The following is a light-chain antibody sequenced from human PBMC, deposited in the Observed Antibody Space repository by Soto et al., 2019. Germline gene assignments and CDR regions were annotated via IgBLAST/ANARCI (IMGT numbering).Light chain of an antibody. V-gene: IGLV2-23*01. CDR3: CSYAGDPYV. CDR1: SSDVGGYNS. J-gene: IGLJ1*01. CDR2: EDS. Sequence: QSVLTQPASVSGSPGQSIAISCTGTSSDVGGYNSVSWYQQHPGKVPKLMIYEDSKRPSGVSDRFSGSKSGNTASLTISGLQAEEEDDYYCCSYAGDPYVFGTGTKVTVL.